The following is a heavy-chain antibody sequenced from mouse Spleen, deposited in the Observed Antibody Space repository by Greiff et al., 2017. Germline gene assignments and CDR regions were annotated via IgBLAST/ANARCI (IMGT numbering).Heavy chain of an antibody. Sequence: EVKLMESGGDLVKPGGSLKLSCAASGFTFSSYGMSWVRQTPDKRLEWVATISSGGSYTYYPDSVKGRFTISRDNAKNTLYLQMSSLKSEDTAMYYCARHSFITTVVAPFDYWGQGTTLTVSS. V-gene: IGHV5-6*01. J-gene: IGHJ2*01. CDR1: GFTFSSYG. CDR3: ARHSFITTVVAPFDY. D-gene: IGHD1-1*01. CDR2: ISSGGSYT.